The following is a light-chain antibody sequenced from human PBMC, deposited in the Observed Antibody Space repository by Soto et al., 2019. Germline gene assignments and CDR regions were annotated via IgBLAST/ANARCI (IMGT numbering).Light chain of an antibody. V-gene: IGLV4-69*01. CDR2: VNSDGSH. CDR3: QTWGTGPWV. CDR1: SGHSSYA. Sequence: QPVLTQSPSASASLGASVKLTCTLSSGHSSYAIAWHQQQPEKGPRYLMKVNSDGSHSKGDGIPDRFSGSSSGAERYLTISSLQSEDEADYYCQTWGTGPWVFGGGTQLTV. J-gene: IGLJ3*02.